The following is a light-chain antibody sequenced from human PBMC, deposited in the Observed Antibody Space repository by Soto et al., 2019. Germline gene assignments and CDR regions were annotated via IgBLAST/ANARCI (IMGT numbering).Light chain of an antibody. CDR2: EVT. CDR1: SSDVGGSDH. CDR3: SSYTTSTTLGV. J-gene: IGLJ1*01. Sequence: QSALTQPASVSGSPGQSITISCTGTSSDVGGSDHVSWYQQHPGKAPKLIIYEVTNWPSGVSHRFSGSKSGNTASLTISGLQAEDEADYYCSSYTTSTTLGVFGTGTKVTVL. V-gene: IGLV2-14*01.